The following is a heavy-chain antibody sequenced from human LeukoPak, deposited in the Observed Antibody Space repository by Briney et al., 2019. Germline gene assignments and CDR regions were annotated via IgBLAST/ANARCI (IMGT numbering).Heavy chain of an antibody. J-gene: IGHJ4*02. V-gene: IGHV1-2*02. CDR1: GYTFTVKF. CDR2: IEPNSGGA. Sequence: ASVKVSCKDSGYTFTVKFLHWLRQAPGQGLEWMAGIEPNSGGAVYGPKFRGRVTVTRGTSVSTAYMELSRLRSDDTAVYYCAIENHYDSSGYSKAFDYWGQGTLVTVSS. CDR3: AIENHYDSSGYSKAFDY. D-gene: IGHD3-22*01.